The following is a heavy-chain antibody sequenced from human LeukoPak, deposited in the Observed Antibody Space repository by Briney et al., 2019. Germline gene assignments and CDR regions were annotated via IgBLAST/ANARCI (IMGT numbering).Heavy chain of an antibody. J-gene: IGHJ4*02. D-gene: IGHD6-19*01. CDR2: INAGNGNT. CDR3: ARVSSGWYYLDY. Sequence: ASVKVSCKASGYTFTSYAMHWVRQAPGQRLEWMGWINAGNGNTKYSQKFQGRVTITRDTSASTAYMELSSLRSEDTAVYYCARVSSGWYYLDYWGQGTLVTVSS. CDR1: GYTFTSYA. V-gene: IGHV1-3*01.